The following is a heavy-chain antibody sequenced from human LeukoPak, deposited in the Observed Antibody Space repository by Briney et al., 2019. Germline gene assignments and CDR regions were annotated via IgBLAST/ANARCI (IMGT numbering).Heavy chain of an antibody. Sequence: SGPTLVKPTQTLTLTCTFSGFSLSTSGVGVGWIRQPPGKALEWLALIYWDDDKRYSPSLKSRLTITKDTSKSQVVLTMINMDPVDTATYYCAHRQATTTWYPFDYWGQGTLVTVSS. CDR3: AHRQATTTWYPFDY. V-gene: IGHV2-5*02. J-gene: IGHJ4*02. CDR1: GFSLSTSGVG. CDR2: IYWDDDK. D-gene: IGHD5-12*01.